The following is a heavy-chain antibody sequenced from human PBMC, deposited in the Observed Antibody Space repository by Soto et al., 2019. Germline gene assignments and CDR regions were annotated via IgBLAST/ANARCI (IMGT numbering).Heavy chain of an antibody. Sequence: PGGSLRLSCASSGFTFISYGMHWVRQAPGKGLEWVAVISYDGSNKYYAESVKGRFTISRDNSKNTRYLQMNSLRAEDTALYYCAKDGGSYHFDYWGQGTLVTVSS. J-gene: IGHJ4*02. V-gene: IGHV3-30*18. CDR1: GFTFISYG. D-gene: IGHD1-26*01. CDR2: ISYDGSNK. CDR3: AKDGGSYHFDY.